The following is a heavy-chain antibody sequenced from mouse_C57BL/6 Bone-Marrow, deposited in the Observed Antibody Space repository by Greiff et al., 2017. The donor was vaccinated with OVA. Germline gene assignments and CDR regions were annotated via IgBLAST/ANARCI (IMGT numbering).Heavy chain of an antibody. CDR1: GYTFTSYW. CDR2: IDPSDSET. V-gene: IGHV1-52*01. D-gene: IGHD1-1*01. Sequence: QVQLQQPGAELVRPGSSVKLSCKASGYTFTSYWMHWVKQRPIQGLEWIGNIDPSDSETHYNQKFKDKATLTVDKSSSTAYMQLSSLTSEDSAVYYCARGTTVVPGFAYWGQGTLVTVSA. CDR3: ARGTTVVPGFAY. J-gene: IGHJ3*01.